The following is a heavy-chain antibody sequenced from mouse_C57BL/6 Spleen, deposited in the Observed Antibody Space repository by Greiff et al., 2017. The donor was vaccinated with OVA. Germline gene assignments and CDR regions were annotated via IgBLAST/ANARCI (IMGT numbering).Heavy chain of an antibody. CDR3: ARRLTGYFDY. V-gene: IGHV1-80*01. CDR2: IYPGDGDT. D-gene: IGHD4-1*01. CDR1: GYAFSSYW. Sequence: QVQLKQSGAELVKPGASVKISCKASGYAFSSYWMNWVKQRPGKGLEWIGQIYPGDGDTNYNGKFKGKATLTADKSSSTAYMQLSSLTSEDAAVYFCARRLTGYFDYWGQGTTLTVSS. J-gene: IGHJ2*01.